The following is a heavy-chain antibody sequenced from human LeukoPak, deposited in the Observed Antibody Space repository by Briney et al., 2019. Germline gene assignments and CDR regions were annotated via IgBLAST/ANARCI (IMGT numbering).Heavy chain of an antibody. J-gene: IGHJ4*02. CDR2: ISFDGGNK. V-gene: IGHV3-30-3*01. Sequence: QAGGSLRLSCAASGFTFSGYAMHWVRQAPGKGLEWVTFISFDGGNKDYADSVKARFTISRDNSKNTLYLHMNSLRAEDTAIYYCARDLGHLIALAGFDFWGQGTLVTVSS. CDR1: GFTFSGYA. D-gene: IGHD6-19*01. CDR3: ARDLGHLIALAGFDF.